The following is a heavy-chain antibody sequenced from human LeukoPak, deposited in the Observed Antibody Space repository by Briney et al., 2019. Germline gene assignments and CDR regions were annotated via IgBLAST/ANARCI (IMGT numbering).Heavy chain of an antibody. CDR1: GYTFTGYY. CDR2: INPNSGGT. Sequence: ASVKLSCKASGYTFTGYYMHWERQAPGQGLEWMGWINPNSGGTNYAQKFHGRVTMTRDTSISTAYMELSRLRSDDTAVYYCARWPKESPFDYWGQGTLVTVSS. CDR3: ARWPKESPFDY. J-gene: IGHJ4*02. V-gene: IGHV1-2*02. D-gene: IGHD3-10*01.